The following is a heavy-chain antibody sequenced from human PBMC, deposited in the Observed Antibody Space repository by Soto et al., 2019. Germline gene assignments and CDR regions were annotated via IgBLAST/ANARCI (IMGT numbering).Heavy chain of an antibody. V-gene: IGHV4-34*01. CDR2: INHSGST. CDR3: ASVHYDIWTLDLNWFNP. D-gene: IGHD3-9*01. CDR1: GGSFSGYY. Sequence: SDTLFLTCAVYGGSFSGYYWSWIRQPPGKGLEWIGEINHSGSTNYNPSLKSRVTISVDTSKNQFSLKLSSVTAADTAVYYCASVHYDIWTLDLNWFNPWGQETLVTVSS. J-gene: IGHJ5*02.